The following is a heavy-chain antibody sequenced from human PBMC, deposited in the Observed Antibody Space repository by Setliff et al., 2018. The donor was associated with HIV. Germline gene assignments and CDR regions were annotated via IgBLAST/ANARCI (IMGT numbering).Heavy chain of an antibody. D-gene: IGHD2-15*01. CDR2: IYYSGST. CDR1: GGSISSGNYY. V-gene: IGHV4-31*03. CDR3: ARGGYCSGGSCYYTEYFQH. Sequence: PSETLSLTCTVSGGSISSGNYYWSWIRQHPGKGLEWIGYIYYSGSTYYNPSLKSRVTISVDTSKNQFSLKLSSVTAADTAVYYCARGGYCSGGSCYYTEYFQHWGQGTLVTVSS. J-gene: IGHJ1*01.